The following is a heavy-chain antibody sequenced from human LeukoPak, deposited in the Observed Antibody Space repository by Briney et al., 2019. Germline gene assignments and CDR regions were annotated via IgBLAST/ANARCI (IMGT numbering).Heavy chain of an antibody. V-gene: IGHV1-18*01. J-gene: IGHJ4*02. Sequence: ASVKVSCKASGYTFTSYGISWVRQAPGQGLEWMGWISAYNGNTNYAQKLQGRVTMTTDTSTSTAYMELRSLRSDDTAVYYCAREYPLTMVRRVIIISLDYWGQGTLVTVSS. CDR1: GYTFTSYG. CDR2: ISAYNGNT. CDR3: AREYPLTMVRRVIIISLDY. D-gene: IGHD3-10*01.